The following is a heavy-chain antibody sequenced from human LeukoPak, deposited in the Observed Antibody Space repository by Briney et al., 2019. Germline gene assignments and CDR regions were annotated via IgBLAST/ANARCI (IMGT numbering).Heavy chain of an antibody. CDR1: GFISNMYA. D-gene: IGHD6-19*01. J-gene: IGHJ6*03. CDR2: ISYDGSDE. Sequence: PGRSLRLSCGASGFISNMYAIHWVRQAPGKGLEWVAVISYDGSDEKYADFVKGRFTISRDSSTNTLSLQMNSLRVEDTAVYYCAREGQWGPHSPGNYHYMDVWGRGTTVTVSS. V-gene: IGHV3-30*04. CDR3: AREGQWGPHSPGNYHYMDV.